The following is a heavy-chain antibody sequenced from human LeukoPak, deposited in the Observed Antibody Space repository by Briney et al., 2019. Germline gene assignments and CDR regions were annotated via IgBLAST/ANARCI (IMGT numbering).Heavy chain of an antibody. V-gene: IGHV4-34*01. Sequence: SETLSLTCTVSGGSISSYYWSWIRQPPGKGLEWIGEINHSGSTNYNPSLKSRVTISVDTSKNQSSLKLSSVTAADTAVYYCARGNYGDSYSFFDYWGQGTLVTVSS. D-gene: IGHD4-17*01. CDR3: ARGNYGDSYSFFDY. CDR1: GGSISSYY. J-gene: IGHJ4*02. CDR2: INHSGST.